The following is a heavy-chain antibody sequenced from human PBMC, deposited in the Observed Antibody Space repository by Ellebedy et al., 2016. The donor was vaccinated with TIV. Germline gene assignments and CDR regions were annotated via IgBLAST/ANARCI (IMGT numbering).Heavy chain of an antibody. V-gene: IGHV3-23*01. J-gene: IGHJ6*02. D-gene: IGHD2-2*01. CDR1: GFTFSSYA. CDR3: AKDGERYCRSSSCYGGLDV. Sequence: GESLKISCAGSGFTFSSYAMSWVRQAPGRGLEWVSHIRNSGGSTYYADSVKGRFTISRDNSKNTLYLQMNSLRAEDTAVYYWAKDGERYCRSSSCYGGLDVWGQGTTVTVSS. CDR2: IRNSGGST.